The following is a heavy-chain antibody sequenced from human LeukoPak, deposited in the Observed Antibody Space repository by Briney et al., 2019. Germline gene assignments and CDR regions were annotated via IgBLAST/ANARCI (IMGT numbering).Heavy chain of an antibody. CDR1: GYFLSNNW. Sequence: GESLKISCKISGYFLSNNWIGWVRQVPGKGLEWMGLIYPGDSNTRYSPSFQGQVTISVDKSISTAYLQWSSLKASDTAMYYCARFAYTSSLDYWGQGTLVTVSS. D-gene: IGHD6-13*01. CDR2: IYPGDSNT. CDR3: ARFAYTSSLDY. J-gene: IGHJ4*02. V-gene: IGHV5-51*01.